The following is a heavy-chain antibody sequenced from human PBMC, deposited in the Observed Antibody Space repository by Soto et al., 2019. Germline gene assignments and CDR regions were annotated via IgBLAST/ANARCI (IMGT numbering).Heavy chain of an antibody. CDR2: IYYSGST. Sequence: PETLSLTCTGSGGSISSYYWSWIRQPPGKGLEWIGYIYYSGSTNYNPSLKSRVTISVDTSKNQFSLKLSSVTAADTAVYYCAGDHRDLHSFPTRRSSDL. CDR1: GGSISSYY. J-gene: IGHJ2*01. D-gene: IGHD1-1*01. V-gene: IGHV4-59*01. CDR3: AGDHRDLHSFPTRRSSDL.